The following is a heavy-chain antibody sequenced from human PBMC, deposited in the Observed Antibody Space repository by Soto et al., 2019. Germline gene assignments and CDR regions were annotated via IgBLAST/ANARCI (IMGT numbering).Heavy chain of an antibody. V-gene: IGHV1-69*01. Sequence: QVQLVQSGAEVKKPGSSVKVSCKASGGTFSSYAISWVRQAPGQGREWMGGIIPIFGTANYAQKFQGRVTITADESTSTAYMELSSLRSEDTAVYYCARANLDCGYPNDAFDIWGQGTMVTVSS. J-gene: IGHJ3*02. D-gene: IGHD2-21*02. CDR2: IIPIFGTA. CDR1: GGTFSSYA. CDR3: ARANLDCGYPNDAFDI.